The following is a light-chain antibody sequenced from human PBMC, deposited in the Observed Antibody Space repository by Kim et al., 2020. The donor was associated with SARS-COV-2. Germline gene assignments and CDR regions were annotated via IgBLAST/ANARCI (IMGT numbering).Light chain of an antibody. Sequence: GQSMTISCTGTSSDVGSYSHVSWYQQHPGKAPKLIIYEVSERPSGVSSRFSGSKSGNTASLTISGLRAEDEADYYCCSYAVSITFGFGTGTKVTVL. CDR1: SSDVGSYSH. V-gene: IGLV2-23*02. CDR3: CSYAVSITFG. J-gene: IGLJ1*01. CDR2: EVS.